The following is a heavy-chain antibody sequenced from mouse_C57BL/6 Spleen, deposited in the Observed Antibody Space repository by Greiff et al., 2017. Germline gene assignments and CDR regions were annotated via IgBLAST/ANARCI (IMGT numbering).Heavy chain of an antibody. CDR1: GFTFSDYG. V-gene: IGHV5-17*01. Sequence: EVKLVESGGGLVKPGGSLKLSCAASGFTFSDYGMHWVRQAPEKGLEWVAYISSGSSTIYYADTVKGRFTISRDKAKNTLFLQMTSLRSEDTAMYYCAIIYYYGSSYVNYWGQGTTLTVSS. CDR2: ISSGSSTI. CDR3: AIIYYYGSSYVNY. J-gene: IGHJ2*01. D-gene: IGHD1-1*01.